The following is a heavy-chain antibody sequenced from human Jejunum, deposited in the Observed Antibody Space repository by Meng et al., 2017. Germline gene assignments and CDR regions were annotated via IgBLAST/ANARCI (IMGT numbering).Heavy chain of an antibody. V-gene: IGHV3-66*02. D-gene: IGHD3-22*01. Sequence: GGSLRLSCAASGFKVGSNYMSWVRQGPGKGLEWLSLMYSGGATPYADSVQGRFTISRDNDKNTVYLPMDSLSADDTAVYYCARGYGSSADIPSYDIWGQGTVVTVSS. CDR3: ARGYGSSADIPSYDI. CDR2: MYSGGAT. CDR1: GFKVGSNY. J-gene: IGHJ3*02.